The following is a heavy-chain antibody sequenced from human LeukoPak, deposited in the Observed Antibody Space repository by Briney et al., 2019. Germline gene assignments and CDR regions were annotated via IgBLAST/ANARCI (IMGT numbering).Heavy chain of an antibody. D-gene: IGHD6-13*01. Sequence: GESLKISCKGSGYTFTNNWIGWVRQMPGKGLEWMGIIFPRDSDTVYSPSFQGQVTMSVDKSISTAYLQWSSLKASDTAVYYCAKDKQQLPTSSHVWGQGTLVTVSS. CDR2: IFPRDSDT. V-gene: IGHV5-51*01. CDR3: AKDKQQLPTSSHV. CDR1: GYTFTNNW. J-gene: IGHJ4*02.